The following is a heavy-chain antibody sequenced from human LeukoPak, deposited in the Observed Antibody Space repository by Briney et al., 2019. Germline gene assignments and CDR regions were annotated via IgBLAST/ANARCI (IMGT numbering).Heavy chain of an antibody. CDR2: INTDWRLT. J-gene: IGHJ4*02. CDR1: GFTFNNYW. D-gene: IGHD1-7*01. Sequence: GGSLRLSCAASGFTFNNYWMHWLRQAPGKGLVWVSRINTDWRLTIHGHPVRGRFTFSRDNAKNSLYLEMNSLRAEDTDVYYCARVFSPAEKSQITGTGGDWGQGTLVTVSS. V-gene: IGHV3-74*01. CDR3: ARVFSPAEKSQITGTGGD.